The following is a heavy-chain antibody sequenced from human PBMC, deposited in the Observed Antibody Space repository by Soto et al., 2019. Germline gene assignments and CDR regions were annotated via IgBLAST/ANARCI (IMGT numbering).Heavy chain of an antibody. Sequence: SLRLSCAASGFTFSSYWMSWVRQAPGKGLEWVANIKQDGSEKYYVDSVKGRFTISRDNAKNSLYLQMNSLRAEDTAVYYCARGCYYYDSSGYCTFDYWGQGTLVTVSS. CDR2: IKQDGSEK. J-gene: IGHJ4*02. D-gene: IGHD3-22*01. V-gene: IGHV3-7*01. CDR3: ARGCYYYDSSGYCTFDY. CDR1: GFTFSSYW.